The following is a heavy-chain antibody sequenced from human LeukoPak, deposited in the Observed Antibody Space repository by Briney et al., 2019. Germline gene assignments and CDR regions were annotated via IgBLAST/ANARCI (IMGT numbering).Heavy chain of an antibody. J-gene: IGHJ4*02. CDR1: GFTLSSNY. V-gene: IGHV3-53*01. CDR2: IYSGGST. CDR3: ARELGGSFDY. Sequence: GGSLRLSCAASGFTLSSNYMSWVRQAPGKGLEWVSVIYSGGSTYYADSVKGRFTISRDNSKNTLYLQMNSLRAEDTAVYYCARELGGSFDYWGQGTLVTVSS. D-gene: IGHD3-10*01.